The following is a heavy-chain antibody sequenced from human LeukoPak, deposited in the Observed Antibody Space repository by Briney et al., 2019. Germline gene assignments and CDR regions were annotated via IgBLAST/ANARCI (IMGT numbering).Heavy chain of an antibody. CDR3: ATTPRVTIFGVVIWWFDP. Sequence: SVKVSCKASGGTFSSYAISWVRQAPGQGLEWMGGIIPILGTANYAQKFQGRVTITADESTSTAYMELSSLRSEDTAVYYCATTPRVTIFGVVIWWFDPWGQGTLVTVSS. CDR1: GGTFSSYA. CDR2: IIPILGTA. V-gene: IGHV1-69*13. J-gene: IGHJ5*02. D-gene: IGHD3-3*01.